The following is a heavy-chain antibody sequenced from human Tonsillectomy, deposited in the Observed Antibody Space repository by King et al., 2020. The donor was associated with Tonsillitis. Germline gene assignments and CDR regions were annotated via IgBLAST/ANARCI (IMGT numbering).Heavy chain of an antibody. D-gene: IGHD6-13*01. V-gene: IGHV3-23*04. Sequence: VQLVESGGGLVQPGGSLRLSCAASGFTFSSYAMSWVRQAPGKGLEWVSAISGSGGSTYYADSVKGRFTISRDNSKNTLYLQMNSLRAEDTAVYYCAKKQLAPYYYYYYGMDVWGQGTTVTVSS. CDR2: ISGSGGST. CDR1: GFTFSSYA. J-gene: IGHJ6*02. CDR3: AKKQLAPYYYYYYGMDV.